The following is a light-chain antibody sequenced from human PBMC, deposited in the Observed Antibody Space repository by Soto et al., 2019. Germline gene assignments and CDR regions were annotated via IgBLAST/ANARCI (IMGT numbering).Light chain of an antibody. Sequence: EIVMTQSPATLSVSPGDRPTLSCRASQSVSGNVAWFLQRPGQAPRLVIYDASTRATGIPVRFSGGASGTEFTLTISGLQSEDFAVYYCQQYNNWPWTFGQGTKVEIK. CDR1: QSVSGN. CDR2: DAS. J-gene: IGKJ1*01. CDR3: QQYNNWPWT. V-gene: IGKV3-15*01.